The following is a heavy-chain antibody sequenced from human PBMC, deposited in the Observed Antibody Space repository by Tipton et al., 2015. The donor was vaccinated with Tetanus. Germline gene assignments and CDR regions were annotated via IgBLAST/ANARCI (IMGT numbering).Heavy chain of an antibody. CDR1: GYTFTHYG. Sequence: QVQLVQSGAEVKKPGASVKVSCKASGYTFTHYGVNWVRQAPGQGLEWMGWISPFNENVNYAEKFQGRLTMTTDTSTATVYMDLRSLGSGDAAVYYCGGGRGLGPHEYFEHWGQGTLVTVSS. D-gene: IGHD3/OR15-3a*01. V-gene: IGHV1-18*01. CDR2: ISPFNENV. J-gene: IGHJ5*02. CDR3: GGGRGLGPHEYFEH.